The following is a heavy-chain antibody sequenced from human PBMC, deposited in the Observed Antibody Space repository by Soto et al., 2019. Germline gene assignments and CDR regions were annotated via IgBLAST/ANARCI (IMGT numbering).Heavy chain of an antibody. V-gene: IGHV3-48*02. CDR2: ISSNSDIT. D-gene: IGHD2-21*02. CDR1: GFRFSDHS. J-gene: IGHJ4*02. CDR3: ARLLKGSLVTA. Sequence: LVESGGGLVYPGESLRLSCEGSGFRFSDHSMNWVRQAPGKGLQWISYISSNSDITYHADSVKGRFTVSRDNANNALFLQMNSLRDDDTATYYCARLLKGSLVTAWGQGARVTVSS.